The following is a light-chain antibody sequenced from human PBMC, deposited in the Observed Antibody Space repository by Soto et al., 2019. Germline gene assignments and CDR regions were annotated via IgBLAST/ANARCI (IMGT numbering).Light chain of an antibody. J-gene: IGLJ3*02. CDR2: EVT. CDR3: TSYVGNDIWV. V-gene: IGLV2-8*01. Sequence: QSALTQPPSASGSPGQSVTISCTGTSSDVGAYNYVSWYQQYPGKAPKLIIYEVTKRPSGVPDRSSGSKSGNTASLTVSGLPAEDAADYYCTSYVGNDIWVFGGGTKVTVL. CDR1: SSDVGAYNY.